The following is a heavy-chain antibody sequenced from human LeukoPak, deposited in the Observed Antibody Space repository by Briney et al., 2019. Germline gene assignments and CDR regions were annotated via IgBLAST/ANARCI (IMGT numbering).Heavy chain of an antibody. V-gene: IGHV1-46*01. CDR2: INPSGGST. CDR3: ARGIDYDSSGYYPGPHWFDP. J-gene: IGHJ5*02. Sequence: AASVKVSCKASGYTFTSYYMHWVRQAPGQGLEWMGIINPSGGSTSYAQKFQGRVTITRDTSASTAYMELSSLRSEDTAVYYCARGIDYDSSGYYPGPHWFDPWGQGTLVTVSS. D-gene: IGHD3-22*01. CDR1: GYTFTSYY.